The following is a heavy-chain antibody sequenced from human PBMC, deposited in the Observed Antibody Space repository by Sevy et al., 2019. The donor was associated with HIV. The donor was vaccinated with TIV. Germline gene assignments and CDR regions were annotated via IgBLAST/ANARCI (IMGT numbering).Heavy chain of an antibody. J-gene: IGHJ5*02. CDR3: ARDKGSRSVVVVAANWFDP. Sequence: ASVKVSCKASGYTFTGYYMHWVRQAPGQGLEWMGWINPNSGGTNYAQKFQGRVTMTRDTSISTAYMELSRLRPDDTAVYYCARDKGSRSVVVVAANWFDPWGQGTLVTVS. V-gene: IGHV1-2*02. CDR2: INPNSGGT. D-gene: IGHD2-15*01. CDR1: GYTFTGYY.